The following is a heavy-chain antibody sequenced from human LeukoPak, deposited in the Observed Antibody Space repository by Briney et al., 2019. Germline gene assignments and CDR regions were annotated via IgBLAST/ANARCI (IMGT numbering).Heavy chain of an antibody. D-gene: IGHD3-10*01. CDR1: GFTFSSYT. J-gene: IGHJ4*02. CDR2: ISGSGGNT. Sequence: GGSLRLSCAASGFTFSSYTMNWVRQAPGKGLEWVSGISGSGGNTNYADSVKGRFTISRDNSKNTLYLQMNSLRVEDTAVYYCAKEGDYYGSGSLFVDYWGQGTLVTVSS. V-gene: IGHV3-23*01. CDR3: AKEGDYYGSGSLFVDY.